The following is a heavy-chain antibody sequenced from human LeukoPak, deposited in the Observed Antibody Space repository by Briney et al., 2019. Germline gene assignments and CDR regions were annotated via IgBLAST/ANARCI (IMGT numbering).Heavy chain of an antibody. Sequence: SVKVSCKASGGTFSSYAISWVRQAPGQGLEWMGGNIPIFGTGNYAQKFQVRVTITADKTTSTDDMELRSLRSEDTAVYDCARGPIVVVPSAPRGGFDYWRQGTLVTVSS. D-gene: IGHD2-2*01. CDR3: ARGPIVVVPSAPRGGFDY. CDR1: GGTFSSYA. J-gene: IGHJ4*02. CDR2: NIPIFGTG. V-gene: IGHV1-69*06.